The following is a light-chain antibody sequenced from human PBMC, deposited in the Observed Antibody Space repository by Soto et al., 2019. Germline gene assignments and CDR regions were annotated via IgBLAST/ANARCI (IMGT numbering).Light chain of an antibody. V-gene: IGKV3-11*01. CDR3: QQRDHWYT. J-gene: IGKJ2*01. CDR2: DAS. CDR1: QSVRIH. Sequence: VVTQSPATLSLSAGERATLSCRASQSVRIHLAWFQQKPGQAPRLLIYDASTRATGIPARFSGSWSGTDFTLTINSLEPEDSAVYYCQQRDHWYTFGQGTKLEIK.